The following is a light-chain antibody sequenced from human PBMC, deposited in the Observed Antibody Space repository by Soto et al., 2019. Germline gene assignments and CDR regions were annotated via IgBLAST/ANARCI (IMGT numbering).Light chain of an antibody. CDR2: AAS. CDR3: QQYGAPPLT. V-gene: IGKV1-39*01. J-gene: IGKJ3*01. Sequence: DIQMTQSPSSLSASVGDRVTITCRASQSISSYLNWYQQKPGKAPKLLIYAASSLQSGVPSRFSGSGSGTDFTLTISRLEPEDFAVYYCQQYGAPPLTFGPGTKVD. CDR1: QSISSY.